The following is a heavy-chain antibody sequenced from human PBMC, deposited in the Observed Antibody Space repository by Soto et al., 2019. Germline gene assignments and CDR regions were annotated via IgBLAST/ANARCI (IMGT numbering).Heavy chain of an antibody. J-gene: IGHJ4*02. CDR1: GYTFTSYG. CDR3: ARDLKYYDFWSGYFRFDY. Sequence: QVQLVQSGAEVKKPGASVKVSCKASGYTFTSYGISLVRQAPGQGLEWMGWISAYNGNTNYAQKLQGRVTMTTDTSTSTAYMELRSLRSDDTAVYYCARDLKYYDFWSGYFRFDYWGQGTLVTVSS. CDR2: ISAYNGNT. D-gene: IGHD3-3*01. V-gene: IGHV1-18*01.